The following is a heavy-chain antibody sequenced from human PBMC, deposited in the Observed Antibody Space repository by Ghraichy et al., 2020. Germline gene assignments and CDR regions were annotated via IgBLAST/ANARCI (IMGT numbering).Heavy chain of an antibody. CDR3: ARDFSYYYDSSGYNPGY. V-gene: IGHV3-33*01. CDR1: GFTFSSYG. CDR2: IWYDGSNK. Sequence: GGSLRLSCAASGFTFSSYGMHWVRQAPGKGLEWVAVIWYDGSNKYYADSVKGRFTISRDNSKNTLYLQMNSLRAEDTAVYYCARDFSYYYDSSGYNPGYWGQGTLVTVSS. J-gene: IGHJ4*02. D-gene: IGHD3-22*01.